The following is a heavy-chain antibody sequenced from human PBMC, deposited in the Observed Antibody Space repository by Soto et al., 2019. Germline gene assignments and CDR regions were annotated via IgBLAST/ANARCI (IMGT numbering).Heavy chain of an antibody. Sequence: EVQLAESGGGLAQPGGSLRLSCAASGFTLSGYAMDWVRQAPGKGLEYVSGISSNGVGTYYANSVQGRFTISRDNSKNTVYLQMGSLRPEDMXVYXXARRARPDFYYMDVWGKGTTVTVSS. D-gene: IGHD6-6*01. CDR2: ISSNGVGT. J-gene: IGHJ6*03. CDR3: ARRARPDFYYMDV. CDR1: GFTLSGYA. V-gene: IGHV3-64*01.